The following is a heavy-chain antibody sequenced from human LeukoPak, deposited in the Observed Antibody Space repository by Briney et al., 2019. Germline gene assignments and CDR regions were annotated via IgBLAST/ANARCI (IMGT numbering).Heavy chain of an antibody. Sequence: SETLSLTCTVSGGSISSSSYFWAWIRHPPGKGLEWIGSFSYGGSTYYNPSLNSRVTIPVDTPKNQFSLKVTSVTAADTAVYYCARGYSIDYWGQGTLVTVSS. CDR1: GGSISSSSYF. J-gene: IGHJ4*02. CDR3: ARGYSIDY. V-gene: IGHV4-39*07. CDR2: FSYGGST. D-gene: IGHD1-26*01.